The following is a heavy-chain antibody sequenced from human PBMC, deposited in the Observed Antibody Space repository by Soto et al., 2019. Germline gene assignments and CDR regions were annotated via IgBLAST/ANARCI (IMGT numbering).Heavy chain of an antibody. CDR3: SWWLSPY. CDR2: ISSSSSTI. D-gene: IGHD2-8*02. J-gene: IGHJ4*02. Sequence: EVQLVESGGGLVQPGGSLRLSCAASGFTFSSYSMNWVRQAPGKGLEWVSYISSSSSTIYYADSVKGRFTISRDNAKNSLYLQKHSLRDEDTAVYYCSWWLSPYWGQGTLVTVSS. CDR1: GFTFSSYS. V-gene: IGHV3-48*02.